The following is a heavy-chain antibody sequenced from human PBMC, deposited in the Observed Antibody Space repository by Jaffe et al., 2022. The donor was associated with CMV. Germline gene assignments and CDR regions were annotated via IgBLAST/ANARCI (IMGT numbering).Heavy chain of an antibody. J-gene: IGHJ4*02. CDR2: IYSGGST. CDR3: ARGDSSGYHRKYYFDY. CDR1: GFTVSSNY. V-gene: IGHV3-53*01. D-gene: IGHD3-22*01. Sequence: EVQLVESGGGLIQPGGSLRLSCAASGFTVSSNYMSWVRQAPGKGLEWVSVIYSGGSTYYADSVKGRFTISRDNSKNTLYLQMNSLRAEDTAVYYCARGDSSGYHRKYYFDYWGQGTLVTVSS.